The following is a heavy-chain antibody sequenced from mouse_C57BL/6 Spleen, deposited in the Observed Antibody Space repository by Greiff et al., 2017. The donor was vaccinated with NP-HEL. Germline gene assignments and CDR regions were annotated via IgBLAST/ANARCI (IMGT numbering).Heavy chain of an antibody. J-gene: IGHJ1*03. CDR3: ARKGDGYEGYFDV. CDR2: INPYNGDT. D-gene: IGHD2-2*01. Sequence: EVQLQQSGPELVKPGDSVKISCKASGYSFTGYFMNWVMQSHGKSLEWIGRINPYNGDTFYNQKFKGKATLTVDKSSSTAHMELRSLTSEDSAVYYCARKGDGYEGYFDVWGTGTTVTVSS. V-gene: IGHV1-20*01. CDR1: GYSFTGYF.